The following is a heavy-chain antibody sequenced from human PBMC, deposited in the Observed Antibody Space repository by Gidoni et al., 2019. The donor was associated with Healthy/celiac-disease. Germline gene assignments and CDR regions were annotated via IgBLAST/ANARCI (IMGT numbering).Heavy chain of an antibody. V-gene: IGHV3-33*01. CDR2: IGDDGSNK. D-gene: IGHD3-3*01. CDR3: ARDRLYYDFWSGYSSYYYDGMDV. J-gene: IGHJ6*02. Sequence: QVQLVASGGGVVQHGRSLRLSCAASGFTFSSYGMHWSRKAPGKGLVWVAVIGDDGSNKYYADAVKGRFTISRDNSKNTLYLQMNSRRAEDTAVYYCARDRLYYDFWSGYSSYYYDGMDVWGQGTTVTVSS. CDR1: GFTFSSYG.